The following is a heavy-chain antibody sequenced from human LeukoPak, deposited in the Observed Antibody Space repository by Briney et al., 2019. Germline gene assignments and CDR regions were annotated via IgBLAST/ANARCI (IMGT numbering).Heavy chain of an antibody. V-gene: IGHV3-11*05. CDR2: ISTGSTYT. CDR1: GFTFSDYY. J-gene: IGHJ2*01. Sequence: PGGSLRLSCAASGFTFSDYYMTWIRQAPGNGLEWLSYISTGSTYTNYANSVKGRFTISRDNAKNSLYLQLNSLRAEDTAVYYCTREDNWYFDLWGRGTLVTVSS. CDR3: TREDNWYFDL.